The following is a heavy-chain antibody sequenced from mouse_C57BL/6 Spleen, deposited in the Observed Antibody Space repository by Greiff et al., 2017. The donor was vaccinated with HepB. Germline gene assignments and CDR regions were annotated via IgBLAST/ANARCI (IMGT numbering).Heavy chain of an antibody. V-gene: IGHV1-81*01. CDR2: IYPRSGNT. CDR1: GYTFTSYG. J-gene: IGHJ3*01. Sequence: VKLVESGAELARPGASVKLSCKASGYTFTSYGISWVKQRTGQGLEWIGEIYPRSGNTYYNEKFKGKATLTADKSSSTAYMELRSLTSEDSAVYFCAREETAQATSAWFAYWGQGTLVTVSA. CDR3: AREETAQATSAWFAY. D-gene: IGHD3-2*02.